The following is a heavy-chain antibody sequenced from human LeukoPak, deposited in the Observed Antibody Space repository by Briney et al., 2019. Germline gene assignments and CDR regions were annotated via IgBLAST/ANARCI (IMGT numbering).Heavy chain of an antibody. Sequence: ASVKVSCKASGYTFTSYGIGWVRQAPGQGLEWMGWISAYNGNTNYAQKLQGRVTMTTDTSTSTAYMELRSLRSDDTAVYYCARRDTSVGAFDIWGQGTMVTVSS. CDR2: ISAYNGNT. CDR3: ARRDTSVGAFDI. J-gene: IGHJ3*02. V-gene: IGHV1-18*01. D-gene: IGHD4-23*01. CDR1: GYTFTSYG.